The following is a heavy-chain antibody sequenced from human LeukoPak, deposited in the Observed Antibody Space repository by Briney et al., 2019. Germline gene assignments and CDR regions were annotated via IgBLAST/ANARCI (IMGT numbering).Heavy chain of an antibody. J-gene: IGHJ3*02. Sequence: QSGGSLRLSCGASGFTFSSYGMQWVRQAPGKGLEWVADIWYEGSNKYYTDSVKGRFTISRDNSRNTLYLQMNSLRAEDKAVYYCARDIRDYYDSSGYWSDAFDIWGQGTMVTVSS. CDR3: ARDIRDYYDSSGYWSDAFDI. V-gene: IGHV3-33*01. CDR1: GFTFSSYG. D-gene: IGHD3-22*01. CDR2: IWYEGSNK.